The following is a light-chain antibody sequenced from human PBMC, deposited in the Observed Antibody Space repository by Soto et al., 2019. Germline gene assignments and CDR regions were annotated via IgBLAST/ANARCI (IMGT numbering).Light chain of an antibody. V-gene: IGLV2-14*01. CDR1: SSDVGGYNY. J-gene: IGLJ1*01. CDR2: DVS. CDR3: SSYTSSTTYV. Sequence: QLVLTQPASVSGSPGQSITISCTGTSSDVGGYNYVSWYQQHPGKAPKLMIYDVSIRPSGVSHRFSGSKSGNTASLTISGLQAEDEADYYCSSYTSSTTYVFGTGTKVTVL.